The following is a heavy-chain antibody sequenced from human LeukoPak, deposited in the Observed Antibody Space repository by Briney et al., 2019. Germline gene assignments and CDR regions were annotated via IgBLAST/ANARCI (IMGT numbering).Heavy chain of an antibody. J-gene: IGHJ4*02. Sequence: PGGSLRLSCAASGFTFNTYAMAWVRQAPGKGLEWVSVISGTGGATYYADFLKGRFTISRDNSENTLILQMNSLRPEDTALYYCAKDSSAYGSFDYWGQGTLVTVSS. CDR2: ISGTGGAT. CDR1: GFTFNTYA. V-gene: IGHV3-23*01. D-gene: IGHD3-22*01. CDR3: AKDSSAYGSFDY.